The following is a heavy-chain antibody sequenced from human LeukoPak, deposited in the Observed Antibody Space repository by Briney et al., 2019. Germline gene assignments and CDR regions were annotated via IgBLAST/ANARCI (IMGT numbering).Heavy chain of an antibody. J-gene: IGHJ4*02. CDR2: ISGDGVTT. D-gene: IGHD3-22*01. CDR3: ARGVNTISFTFDY. CDR1: GFIFRDYS. Sequence: PGGSLRLSCAASGFIFRDYSMHWVRQVPGKGLEWISLISGDGVTTYYADSVKGRFTISRDNHEDSLYLRMNTLRTEDTAFYYCARGVNTISFTFDYWARGSLVTVSS. V-gene: IGHV3-43*02.